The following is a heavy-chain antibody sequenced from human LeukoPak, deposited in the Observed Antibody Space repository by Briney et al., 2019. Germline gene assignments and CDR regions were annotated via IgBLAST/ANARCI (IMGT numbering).Heavy chain of an antibody. V-gene: IGHV3-21*01. Sequence: GGSLRLSCAASGFTFNNYNMNWVRQAPGKGLEWVSSISSSSSYIYYADSMKGRFTISRDNAKNSLFLQMNNLRAEDTAVYYCARDRRYFDTGGLGGPDYWGQGTLITVSS. CDR3: ARDRRYFDTGGLGGPDY. D-gene: IGHD2-8*02. J-gene: IGHJ4*02. CDR1: GFTFNNYN. CDR2: ISSSSSYI.